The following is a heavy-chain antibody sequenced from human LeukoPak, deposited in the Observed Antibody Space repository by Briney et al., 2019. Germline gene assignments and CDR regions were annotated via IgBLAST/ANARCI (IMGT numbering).Heavy chain of an antibody. CDR2: ISGSGGST. Sequence: GGSLRLSCAASGFTFSSYGMSWVRQAPGKGLEWGSAISGSGGSTYYADSVKGRFTISRDNAKNSLYLQMNSLRAKDTALYYCAKDKGSGSYYSLTFMDVWGKGTTVTISS. V-gene: IGHV3-23*01. J-gene: IGHJ6*03. D-gene: IGHD3-10*01. CDR3: AKDKGSGSYYSLTFMDV. CDR1: GFTFSSYG.